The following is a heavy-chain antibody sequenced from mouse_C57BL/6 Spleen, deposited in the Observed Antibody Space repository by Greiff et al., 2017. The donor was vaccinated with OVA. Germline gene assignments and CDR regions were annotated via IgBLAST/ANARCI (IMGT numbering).Heavy chain of an antibody. J-gene: IGHJ2*01. V-gene: IGHV14-2*01. CDR2: IDPEDGET. D-gene: IGHD1-1*02. CDR3: ARGVDVEC. CDR1: GFNIKDYY. Sequence: EVKLQESGAELVKPGASVKLSCTASGFNIKDYYMHWVKQRTEQGLEWIGRIDPEDGETKYAPKFQGKATITADTSSNTRYLQRSSLTSEDTAVYYWARGVDVECWGQGTTLTVSS.